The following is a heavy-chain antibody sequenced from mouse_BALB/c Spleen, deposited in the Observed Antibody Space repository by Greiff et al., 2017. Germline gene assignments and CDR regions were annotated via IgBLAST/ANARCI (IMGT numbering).Heavy chain of an antibody. J-gene: IGHJ4*01. CDR1: GYTFTDYW. Sequence: VQLQQSGAELVMPGASVKMSCKASGYTFTDYWMHWVKQRPGQGLEWIGAIDTSDSYTSYNQKFKGKATLTVDESSSTAYMQLSSLTSEDSAVYYCARSGAMDYWGQGTSVTVSS. V-gene: IGHV1-69*01. CDR2: IDTSDSYT. CDR3: ARSGAMDY.